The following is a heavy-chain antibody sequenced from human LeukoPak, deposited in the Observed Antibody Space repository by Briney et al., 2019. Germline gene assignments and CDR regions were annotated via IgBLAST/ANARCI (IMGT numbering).Heavy chain of an antibody. Sequence: SETLSLTCTVPGGTITSYYWSWIRQPPGKGLEWIGYIYYSGSTNYNPSLKSRVTISVDTSKNQFSLKLSSVTAADTAVYYCARENLGYCSGGSCHRAYNWFDPWGQGTLVTVSS. D-gene: IGHD2-15*01. J-gene: IGHJ5*02. CDR3: ARENLGYCSGGSCHRAYNWFDP. CDR2: IYYSGST. V-gene: IGHV4-59*01. CDR1: GGTITSYY.